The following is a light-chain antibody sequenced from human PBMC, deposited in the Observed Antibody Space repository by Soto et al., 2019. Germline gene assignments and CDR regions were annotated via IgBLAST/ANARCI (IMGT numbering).Light chain of an antibody. CDR1: NSNIGGYY. J-gene: IGLJ1*01. CDR3: AAWDDSLSGYV. CDR2: RNN. V-gene: IGLV1-47*01. Sequence: QSVLTQPPSASGTPGQRVTISCSGSNSNIGGYYVSWYQQLPGTAPKVLIYRNNQRPLGVPDLFSASKSGTSASLAISGLRSDDEADYYCAAWDDSLSGYVFGTGTKVTVL.